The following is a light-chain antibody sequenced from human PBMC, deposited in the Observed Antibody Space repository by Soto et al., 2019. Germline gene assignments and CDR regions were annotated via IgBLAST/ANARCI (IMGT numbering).Light chain of an antibody. CDR2: DVS. Sequence: QSVLTQPASVSGSPGQSITISCTGTSSDVGGYNAVSWYQQHPGRAPKLMIYDVSNRPSGISNRFSGSKSGSTASLTISGLQAEDDADYYCNSYTRSGVYVFGAGTKVTVL. CDR3: NSYTRSGVYV. V-gene: IGLV2-14*01. J-gene: IGLJ1*01. CDR1: SSDVGGYNA.